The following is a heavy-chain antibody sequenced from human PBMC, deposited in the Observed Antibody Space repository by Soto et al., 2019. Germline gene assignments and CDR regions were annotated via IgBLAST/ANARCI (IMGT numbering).Heavy chain of an antibody. J-gene: IGHJ4*02. CDR3: ARVHNWNYENYFDY. Sequence: ESGGGLEQPGGSLRLSCAASGFTFTSYAMTWVRQAPGKGLEWVSGINGGGSTYYADSVKGRFTISRDNSKNTLYLQMNSLRAEDTAVYYCARVHNWNYENYFDYWGQGTLVTVSS. V-gene: IGHV3-23*01. CDR2: INGGGST. CDR1: GFTFTSYA. D-gene: IGHD1-7*01.